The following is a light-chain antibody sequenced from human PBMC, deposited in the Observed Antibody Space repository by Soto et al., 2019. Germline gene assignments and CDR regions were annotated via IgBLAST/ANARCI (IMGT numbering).Light chain of an antibody. CDR1: QSISGS. Sequence: DIQMTQSPSTLSASVGDRVTITCRASQSISGSLAWYQQKPGKAPKLLIYEASNLKSGVPSRFSGSGSGTEYTITIGSLKPDDFASYYCQQYNGFWTFGQGTKVEIK. J-gene: IGKJ1*01. CDR2: EAS. CDR3: QQYNGFWT. V-gene: IGKV1-5*03.